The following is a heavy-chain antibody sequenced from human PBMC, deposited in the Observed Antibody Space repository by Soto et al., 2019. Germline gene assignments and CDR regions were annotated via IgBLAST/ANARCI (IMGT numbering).Heavy chain of an antibody. CDR1: GGSISSGGYY. Sequence: QVQLQESGPGLVKPSQTLSLTCTVSGGSISSGGYYWSWIRQHPGKGLEWIGYIYYSGSTYYNPSLKSRVTLSVDTSKNQFPLKLSSVTAADTAVYYCARVAGEVSSSWYVDYWGQGTLVTVSS. CDR2: IYYSGST. J-gene: IGHJ4*02. CDR3: ARVAGEVSSSWYVDY. V-gene: IGHV4-31*03. D-gene: IGHD6-13*01.